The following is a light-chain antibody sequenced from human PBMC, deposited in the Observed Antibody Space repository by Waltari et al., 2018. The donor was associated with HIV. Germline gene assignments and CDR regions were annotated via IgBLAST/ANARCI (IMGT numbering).Light chain of an antibody. CDR2: DTS. V-gene: IGLV7-46*01. CDR1: TGAVTSGHY. CDR3: LLSDSGAWV. J-gene: IGLJ3*02. Sequence: QAVVTQQPSLTVSPGGTVTLTCGSSTGAVTSGHYPYWFQQKPGQAPRTLIYDTSNKPSWAPARVSGSLLEGKAALTLAGAQPEDEAEYYCLLSDSGAWVFGGGTKLTVL.